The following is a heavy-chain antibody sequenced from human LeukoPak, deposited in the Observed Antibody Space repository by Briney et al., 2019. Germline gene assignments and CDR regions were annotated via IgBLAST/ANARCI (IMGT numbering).Heavy chain of an antibody. CDR1: GFIVSNNY. CDR3: AKGGYNYGIDY. Sequence: GGPLRLSCVASGFIVSNNYMSCVRQAPGKGLEWAAFIWYDGSNKYYADSVKGRFTISRDNSKNTLYLQMNSLRAEDTAVYYCAKGGYNYGIDYWGQGTLVTVSS. V-gene: IGHV3-30*02. CDR2: IWYDGSNK. J-gene: IGHJ4*02. D-gene: IGHD5-18*01.